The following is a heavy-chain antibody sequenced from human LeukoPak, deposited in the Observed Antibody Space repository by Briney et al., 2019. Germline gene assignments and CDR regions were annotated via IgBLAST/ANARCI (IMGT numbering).Heavy chain of an antibody. D-gene: IGHD1-26*01. Sequence: PSETLSLTCTVSGGSISSSRYYWGWIRQPPGKGLEWIGNIYYSGSTYYNPSLKSRVTISVDTSKNQFSLKLSSVTAADTAVYYCARGPYSGNYLSYYGMDVWGQGTTATVSS. CDR3: ARGPYSGNYLSYYGMDV. V-gene: IGHV4-39*01. CDR2: IYYSGST. J-gene: IGHJ6*02. CDR1: GGSISSSRYY.